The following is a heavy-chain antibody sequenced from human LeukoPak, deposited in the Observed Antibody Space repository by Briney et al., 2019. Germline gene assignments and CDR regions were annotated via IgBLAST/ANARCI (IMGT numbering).Heavy chain of an antibody. CDR2: IYHSGST. J-gene: IGHJ4*02. CDR1: GGSISSGGYS. V-gene: IGHV4-30-2*01. CDR3: ARHATTLYYFDY. Sequence: SETLSLTCAVSGGSISSGGYSWSWIRQPPGKGLEWIGYIYHSGSTYYNPSLKSRVTISVDRSKNQFSLKLSSVTAADTAVYYCARHATTLYYFDYWGQGTLVTVSS.